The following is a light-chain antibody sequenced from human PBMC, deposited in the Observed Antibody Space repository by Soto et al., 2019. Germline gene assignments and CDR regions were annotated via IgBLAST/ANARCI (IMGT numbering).Light chain of an antibody. CDR1: SSNIGAGHD. V-gene: IGLV1-40*01. CDR3: QSYDSSLSAYVV. CDR2: GNS. J-gene: IGLJ2*01. Sequence: QSVLTQPPSVSGAPGQRVTISCTGSSSNIGAGHDVHWYQQLPETAPKLLICGNSIRPSGVPARFSGSKSGTSASLAITGLQAEDEADYYCQSYDSSLSAYVVFGGGTKLTVL.